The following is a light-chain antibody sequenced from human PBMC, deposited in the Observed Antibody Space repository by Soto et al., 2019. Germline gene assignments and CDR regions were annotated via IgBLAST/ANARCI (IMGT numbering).Light chain of an antibody. CDR2: TNN. V-gene: IGLV1-44*01. CDR3: AAWDDSLNAWV. CDR1: SSNIGSNT. Sequence: QSVVTQPPSASGTPGQRVTISCSGSSSNIGSNTVSWYQQLPGTAPKLLIYTNNQRPSGVPDRFFGSRSGTSASLAISGLQSEDEAAYYCAAWDDSLNAWVFGGGTKVTVL. J-gene: IGLJ3*02.